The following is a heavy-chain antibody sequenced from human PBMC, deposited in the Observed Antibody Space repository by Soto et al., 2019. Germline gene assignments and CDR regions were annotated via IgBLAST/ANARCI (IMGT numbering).Heavy chain of an antibody. CDR2: IGGTGGST. Sequence: WGSLRLSCVGSGFTFSTYAMSWVRQPPGKGLEWVSVIGGTGGSTLYADSVKGRFTISRDDFRNTVYLQMDSLRAEDTAVYFCAKDGFRDGREVDVWGQGTTVTVSS. CDR1: GFTFSTYA. D-gene: IGHD3-10*02. J-gene: IGHJ6*02. CDR3: AKDGFRDGREVDV. V-gene: IGHV3-23*01.